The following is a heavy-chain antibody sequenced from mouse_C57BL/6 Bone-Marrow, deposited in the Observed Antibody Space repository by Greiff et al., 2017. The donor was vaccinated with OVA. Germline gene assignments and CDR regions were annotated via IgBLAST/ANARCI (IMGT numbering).Heavy chain of an antibody. CDR2: IYPGNSDT. D-gene: IGHD1-1*01. CDR1: GYTFTSYW. Sequence: VQLQQSGTVLARPGASVKMSCKTSGYTFTSYWMHWVKQRPGQGLEWIGAIYPGNSDTSYNQKFKGKAKLTAVTSASTAYMELSSLTNEDSAVYYSTRGDCYGSRKGYFDVWGTGTTVTVSS. V-gene: IGHV1-5*01. J-gene: IGHJ1*03. CDR3: TRGDCYGSRKGYFDV.